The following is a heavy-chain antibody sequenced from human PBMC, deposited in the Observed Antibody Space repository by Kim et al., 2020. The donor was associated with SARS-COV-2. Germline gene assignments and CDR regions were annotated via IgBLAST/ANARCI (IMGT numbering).Heavy chain of an antibody. CDR1: GGTFSSYA. V-gene: IGHV1-69*13. CDR3: ATAPGAIVARPKVWFDP. CDR2: IIPIFGTA. Sequence: SVKVSCKASGGTFSSYAISWVRQAPGQGLEWMGGIIPIFGTANYAQKFQGRVTITADESTSTAYMELSSLRSEDTAVYYCATAPGAIVARPKVWFDPWGQGTLVTVSS. D-gene: IGHD5-12*01. J-gene: IGHJ5*02.